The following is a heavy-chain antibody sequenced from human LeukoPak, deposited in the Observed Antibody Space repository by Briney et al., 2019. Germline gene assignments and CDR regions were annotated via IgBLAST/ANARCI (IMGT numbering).Heavy chain of an antibody. D-gene: IGHD6-19*01. CDR1: GGSISSYY. V-gene: IGHV4-59*08. CDR2: IYSSGST. CDR3: ASASSSSGWPTIDY. J-gene: IGHJ4*02. Sequence: SETLSLTCTVSGGSISSYYWTWIRQPPGKGLEWIGYIYSSGSTNYNPSLKSRVTISVDTTKNQFSLKLTSLTAADTAVYYCASASSSSGWPTIDYCGQRTLVTVSS.